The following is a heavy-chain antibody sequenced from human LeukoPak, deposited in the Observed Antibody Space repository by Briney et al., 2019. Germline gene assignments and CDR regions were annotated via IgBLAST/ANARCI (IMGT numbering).Heavy chain of an antibody. CDR2: IYHSGST. Sequence: PSETLSLTCTVSGYSISSGYHWGWIRQPPGKGLEWIGSIYHSGSTNYNPSLKSRVTISVDTSKNQFSLKLSSVTAADTAVYYCARGRRITMIVVVITGYYFDYWGQGTLVTVSS. V-gene: IGHV4-38-2*02. J-gene: IGHJ4*02. D-gene: IGHD3-22*01. CDR3: ARGRRITMIVVVITGYYFDY. CDR1: GYSISSGYH.